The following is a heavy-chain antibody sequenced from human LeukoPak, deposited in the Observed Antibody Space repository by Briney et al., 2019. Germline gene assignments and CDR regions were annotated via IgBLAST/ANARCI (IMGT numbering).Heavy chain of an antibody. V-gene: IGHV2-70*01. CDR2: IDWDDDK. D-gene: IGHD3-10*01. Sequence: SGPALVKPTQTLTLTCTFSGFSLSTSGMCVSWIRQPPGKALEWLAPIDWDDDKYYSTSLKTRLTISKDTSKNQVVLTMTNMDPVDTATYYCARISGSGSYYKKYDAFDIWGQGTMVTVSS. J-gene: IGHJ3*02. CDR1: GFSLSTSGMC. CDR3: ARISGSGSYYKKYDAFDI.